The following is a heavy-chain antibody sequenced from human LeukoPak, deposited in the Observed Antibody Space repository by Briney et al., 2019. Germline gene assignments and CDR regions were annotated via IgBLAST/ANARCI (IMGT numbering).Heavy chain of an antibody. D-gene: IGHD2-15*01. V-gene: IGHV3-23*01. J-gene: IGHJ5*02. CDR2: ISGSGGST. CDR3: AKDGGDIVVVVAADGINWFDP. CDR1: GFTFSSYA. Sequence: GGTLRLSCAAYGFTFSSYAMSWVRQAPGKGLEWVSAISGSGGSTYYADSVKGRFTISRDNSKNTLYLQMNSLRAEDTAVYYCAKDGGDIVVVVAADGINWFDPWGQGTLVTVSS.